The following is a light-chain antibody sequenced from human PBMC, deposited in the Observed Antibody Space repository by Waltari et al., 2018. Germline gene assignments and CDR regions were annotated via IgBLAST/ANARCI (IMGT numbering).Light chain of an antibody. Sequence: QSALTQPPSASGPPGQSVTISCTGTNSDIDNFQYVSWYQQHPGKAPRLIIYDFTKRPSDVPKLFSGSKSGNMASLTVSYLQADDEADYFCCSFSGGNDLLFGGGTKLTVL. CDR2: DFT. CDR3: CSFSGGNDLL. V-gene: IGLV2-8*01. J-gene: IGLJ2*01. CDR1: NSDIDNFQY.